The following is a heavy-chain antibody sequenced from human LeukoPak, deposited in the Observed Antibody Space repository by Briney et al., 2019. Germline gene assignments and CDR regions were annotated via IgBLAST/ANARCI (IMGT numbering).Heavy chain of an antibody. D-gene: IGHD3-10*01. Sequence: GGSLRLSCAASGFTVNSNYMSWVRQAPGKGLEWVSSISSSSSYIYYADSVKGRFTISRDNAKNSLYLQMNSLRTEDTAVYYCARAWAMVRGVIGYWGQGTLVTVSS. CDR1: GFTVNSNY. J-gene: IGHJ4*02. V-gene: IGHV3-21*01. CDR2: ISSSSSYI. CDR3: ARAWAMVRGVIGY.